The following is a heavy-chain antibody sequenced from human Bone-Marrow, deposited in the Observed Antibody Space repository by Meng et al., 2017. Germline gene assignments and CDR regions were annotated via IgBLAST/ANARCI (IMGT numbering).Heavy chain of an antibody. V-gene: IGHV1-69*06. D-gene: IGHD2-15*01. Sequence: QVPPAQSGAEVKKPGSSGKVSCKASGGTFSSYAISWVRQAPGQGLEWMGGIIPIFGTANYAQKFQGRVTITADKSTSTAYMELSSLRSEDTAVYYCARGYCSGSSCYSIDYWGQGTLVTVSS. CDR3: ARGYCSGSSCYSIDY. J-gene: IGHJ4*02. CDR1: GGTFSSYA. CDR2: IIPIFGTA.